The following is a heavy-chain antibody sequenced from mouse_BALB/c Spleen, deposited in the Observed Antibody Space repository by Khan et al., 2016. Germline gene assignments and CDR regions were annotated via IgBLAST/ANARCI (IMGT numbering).Heavy chain of an antibody. CDR3: AITTVAMDY. CDR2: ISYDGSN. J-gene: IGHJ4*01. Sequence: VQLKESGPGLVKPSQSLSLTCSVTGYSITSGYYWNWIRQFPGNKLEWMGYISYDGSNNYNPSLKNRISITRDTSKNQFFLKLNSVTTEDTATYYCAITTVAMDYWVQGTSVTVSS. CDR1: GYSITSGYY. V-gene: IGHV3-6*02. D-gene: IGHD1-1*01.